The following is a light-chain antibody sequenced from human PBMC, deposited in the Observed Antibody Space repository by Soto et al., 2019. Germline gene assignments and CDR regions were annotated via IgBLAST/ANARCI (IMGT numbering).Light chain of an antibody. J-gene: IGKJ1*01. Sequence: EILMTQSPATLSVSPGERATLSCRASQSVSRNLAWVQQKPGQTPRLLIYGVSIRATGIPARFSGSVSGADFTLTISRLQSEDFEVYYCQQYILSPRTFGQGTKVDIK. V-gene: IGKV3-15*01. CDR2: GVS. CDR3: QQYILSPRT. CDR1: QSVSRN.